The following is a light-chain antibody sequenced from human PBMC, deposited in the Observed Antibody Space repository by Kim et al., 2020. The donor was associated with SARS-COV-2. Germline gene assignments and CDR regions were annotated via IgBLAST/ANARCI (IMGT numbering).Light chain of an antibody. CDR2: GKN. J-gene: IGLJ3*02. V-gene: IGLV3-19*01. CDR1: SLRSYY. Sequence: LGQTVRITSQGDSLRSYYASWYQQKAGQGPVLVIYGKNNRPSGIPDRFSGSSSGNTASLTITGAQAEDEADYYCNPRDSSGNHHWVFGGGTKLTVL. CDR3: NPRDSSGNHHWV.